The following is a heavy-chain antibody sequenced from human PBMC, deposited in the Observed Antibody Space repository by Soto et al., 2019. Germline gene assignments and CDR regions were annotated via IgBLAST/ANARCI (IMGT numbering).Heavy chain of an antibody. CDR2: ISAYNGNT. V-gene: IGHV1-18*04. CDR3: ARLYSSSWYVSEKYYFDY. D-gene: IGHD6-13*01. Sequence: GASVKVSCKASGYTFTSYGISWVRQAPGQGLEWMGWISAYNGNTNYAQKLQGRVTMTTDTSTSTAYMGLRSLRSDDTAVYYCARLYSSSWYVSEKYYFDYWGQGTLVTVSS. CDR1: GYTFTSYG. J-gene: IGHJ4*02.